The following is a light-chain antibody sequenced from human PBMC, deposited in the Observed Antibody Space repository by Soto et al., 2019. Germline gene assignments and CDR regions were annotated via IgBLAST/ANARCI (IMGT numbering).Light chain of an antibody. CDR1: QSISSW. V-gene: IGKV1-5*01. CDR3: QQYNSYSPWT. Sequence: DIQMTQSPSTLCASVGDRVTITCRASQSISSWLAWYQQKPGKAPKLLIYDASSLESGVPSRFSCSGSGTEFTLNISSLQPDDFAPYYCQQYNSYSPWTFGQGTKVEIK. J-gene: IGKJ1*01. CDR2: DAS.